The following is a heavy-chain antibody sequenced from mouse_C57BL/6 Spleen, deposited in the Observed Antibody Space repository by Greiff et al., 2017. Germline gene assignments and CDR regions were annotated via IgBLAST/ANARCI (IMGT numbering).Heavy chain of an antibody. J-gene: IGHJ2*01. D-gene: IGHD2-4*01. Sequence: QVQLQQPGAELVKPGASVKMSCKASGYTFTSYWITWVKQRPGQGLEWIGDIYPGSGSTNYNGKFKSKATLTVDTSSSTAYMRLSSLTSEDSAVYYCARDYDYDSYWGQGTTLTVSS. V-gene: IGHV1-55*01. CDR3: ARDYDYDSY. CDR1: GYTFTSYW. CDR2: IYPGSGST.